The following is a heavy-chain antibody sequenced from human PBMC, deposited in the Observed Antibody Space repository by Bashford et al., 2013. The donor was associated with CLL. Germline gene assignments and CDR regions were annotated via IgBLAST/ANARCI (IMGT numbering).Heavy chain of an antibody. CDR3: ARDYYDRSGRGKGNFDL. CDR2: IFQSGSA. CDR1: GDSISRNSYY. D-gene: IGHD3-22*01. J-gene: IGHJ2*01. V-gene: IGHV4-39*02. Sequence: SETLSLTCSVSGDSISRNSYYWGWIRQSPGKGLEWIGSIFQSGSAYYNPSLRSRVSISVDTAKNKFSLRLTSVTATDTGVYYCARDYYDRSGRGKGNFDLWGRGTLVTVSS.